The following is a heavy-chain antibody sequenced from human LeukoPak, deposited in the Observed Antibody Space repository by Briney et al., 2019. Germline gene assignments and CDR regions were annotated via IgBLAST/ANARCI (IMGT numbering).Heavy chain of an antibody. CDR2: INSDGSST. V-gene: IGHV3-74*01. D-gene: IGHD4-11*01. CDR1: GFTLSSYW. J-gene: IGHJ4*02. Sequence: GGSLRLSCAASGFTLSSYWMHWVRQTPGKGPVWVSRINSDGSSTSYADSVKGRFTISRDNAKNTLYLQMNSLRAEDTAVYYCARGNSHSFDYWGKGALVAVSS. CDR3: ARGNSHSFDY.